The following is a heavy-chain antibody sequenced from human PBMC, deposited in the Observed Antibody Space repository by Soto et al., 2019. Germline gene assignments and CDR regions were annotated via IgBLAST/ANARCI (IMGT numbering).Heavy chain of an antibody. V-gene: IGHV1-69*01. Sequence: QVQLVQSGAEVKKPGSSVKVSCKASGGTFSSYAISWVRQAPGQGLEWMGGIIPIPGTANYAQKFQGRVTITADESTSTAYMELSSLRSKDTAVYYCARSQGSSTSLETYYKYYDGMDVWGQGTTVTVSS. CDR3: ARSQGSSTSLETYYKYYDGMDV. J-gene: IGHJ6*02. D-gene: IGHD2-2*01. CDR1: GGTFSSYA. CDR2: IIPIPGTA.